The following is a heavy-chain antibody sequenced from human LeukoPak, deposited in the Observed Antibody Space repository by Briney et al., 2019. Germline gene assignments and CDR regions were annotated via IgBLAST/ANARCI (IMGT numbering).Heavy chain of an antibody. V-gene: IGHV4-39*01. CDR3: ARHWVSTDFDWLLYPRN. Sequence: PSETLSLTCTVSGGSIRSSDNYWGWIRPPPGKGLEWFGSFYYSGSTYYNPSLKSRVTISVDTSKNRFSLKLSSVTAADTAVYYCARHWVSTDFDWLLYPRNWGQGTLVTVSS. CDR2: FYYSGST. CDR1: GGSIRSSDNY. J-gene: IGHJ4*02. D-gene: IGHD3-9*01.